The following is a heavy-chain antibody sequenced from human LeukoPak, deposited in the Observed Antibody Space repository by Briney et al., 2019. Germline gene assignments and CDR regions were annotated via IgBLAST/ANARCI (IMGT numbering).Heavy chain of an antibody. CDR1: GDSVSSNSAA. V-gene: IGHV6-1*01. Sequence: SQTLSLTCAISGDSVSSNSAAWNWIRQSPSRGLEWLGSTYYRSRWYNDYTVSVKSRITINPDTSKNQFSLHLNSVTPEDTAVYHCARGYSYPFDYWGQGTLVTVSS. CDR2: TYYRSRWYN. CDR3: ARGYSYPFDY. D-gene: IGHD3-16*01. J-gene: IGHJ4*02.